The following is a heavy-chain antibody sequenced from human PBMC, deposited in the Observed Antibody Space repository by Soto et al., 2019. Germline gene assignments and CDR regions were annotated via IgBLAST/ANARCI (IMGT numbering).Heavy chain of an antibody. V-gene: IGHV5-51*01. CDR3: ARDVSGPGATYVMDV. CDR1: GYNFSSQW. Sequence: GESLKISCNGSGYNFSSQWIAWVLHKPGKGLEWMGIVYPGDAETRYSPSFQGQVTMSADKSIDTAYLQWSSLKASDTAIYYCARDVSGPGATYVMDVWGQGTTVTVSS. D-gene: IGHD2-2*01. CDR2: VYPGDAET. J-gene: IGHJ6*02.